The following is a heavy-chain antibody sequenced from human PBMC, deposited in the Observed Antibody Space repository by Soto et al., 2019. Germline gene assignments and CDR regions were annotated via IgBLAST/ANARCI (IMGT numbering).Heavy chain of an antibody. D-gene: IGHD3-22*01. CDR3: ARDQLYYNDISGRPLNAFDV. V-gene: IGHV3-48*01. Sequence: GGSLRISCAASGFTFRNYGMNGVRQAPGKGLEWVSYIGLGSSTKYYADSVEGRFTISRDNAKNSLYLQMNSLRAEDTAVYYCARDQLYYNDISGRPLNAFDVWGQGTMVTVSS. J-gene: IGHJ3*01. CDR2: IGLGSSTK. CDR1: GFTFRNYG.